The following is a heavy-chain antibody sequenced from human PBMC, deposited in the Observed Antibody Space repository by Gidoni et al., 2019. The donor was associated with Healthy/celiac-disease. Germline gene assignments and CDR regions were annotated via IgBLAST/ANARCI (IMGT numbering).Heavy chain of an antibody. J-gene: IGHJ4*02. D-gene: IGHD5-18*01. Sequence: QITLKESGPKLVKPTQTLTQTCTFSGFSLSTSGVGVGWIRQPPGKALEWLALIYWDDDKRYSPSLKSRLTNTKDTSKSQVVLTMTNMDPVDTATYYCAHSLEFSYGTNFDYWGQGTLVTVSS. CDR3: AHSLEFSYGTNFDY. CDR2: IYWDDDK. CDR1: GFSLSTSGVG. V-gene: IGHV2-5*02.